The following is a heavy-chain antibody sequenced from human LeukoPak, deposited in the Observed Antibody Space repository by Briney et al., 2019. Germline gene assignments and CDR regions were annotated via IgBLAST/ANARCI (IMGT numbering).Heavy chain of an antibody. CDR1: GFTFSSYS. CDR3: ARVNLPIRYFDWLHQDPDAFDI. CDR2: ISSSSSYI. J-gene: IGHJ3*02. D-gene: IGHD3-9*01. V-gene: IGHV3-21*01. Sequence: GGSLRLSCAASGFTFSSYSMNWVRQAPGKGLEWVSSISSSSSYIYYADSVKGRFTISRDNAKNSLYLQMNSLRAEDTAVYYCARVNLPIRYFDWLHQDPDAFDIWGQGTMVTVSS.